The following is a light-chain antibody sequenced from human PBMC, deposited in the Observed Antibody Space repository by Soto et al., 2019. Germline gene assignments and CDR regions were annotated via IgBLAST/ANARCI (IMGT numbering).Light chain of an antibody. J-gene: IGKJ2*02. Sequence: DIVRTQTPFSSPFTFGRPASISCRFRQAFVERVGNPFLSWLHQRPGQSPSSLIYKISNRFSGVPDRFSGSGAGTDFTLKISRVEAEDVGVYYCMQTTQFPRTFGQGTKLDI. CDR2: KIS. V-gene: IGKV2-24*01. CDR3: MQTTQFPRT. CDR1: QAFVERVGNPF.